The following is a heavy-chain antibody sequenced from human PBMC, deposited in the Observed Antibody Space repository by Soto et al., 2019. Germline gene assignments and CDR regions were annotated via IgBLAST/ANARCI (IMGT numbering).Heavy chain of an antibody. J-gene: IGHJ6*02. CDR1: GFTFRNYG. Sequence: QVQLVESGGGVVQPGRSLRLSCEASGFTFRNYGMHWVRQAPGKGLEWATVIWYDGSIKYYGDSVKGRFTISRDNSKNTMYLQMNSLRAEDTGVYYCARDVRGAALNHYYFYGMDVWGQGTTVTVSS. D-gene: IGHD2-15*01. CDR3: ARDVRGAALNHYYFYGMDV. CDR2: IWYDGSIK. V-gene: IGHV3-33*01.